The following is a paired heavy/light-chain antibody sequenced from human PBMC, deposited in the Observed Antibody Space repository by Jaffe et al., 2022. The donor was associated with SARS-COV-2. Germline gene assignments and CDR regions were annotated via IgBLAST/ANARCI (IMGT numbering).Light chain of an antibody. J-gene: IGLJ3*02. Sequence: QSALTQPASVSGSPGQSITISCTGTSSDVGSYNLVSWYQQHPGKAPKLMIYEGSKRPSGVSNRFSGSKSGNTASLTISGLQAEDEADYYCCSYAGSSTPNWVFGGGTKLTVL. V-gene: IGLV2-23*01. CDR1: SSDVGSYNL. CDR2: EGS. CDR3: CSYAGSSTPNWV.
Heavy chain of an antibody. CDR2: ISYDGSNK. CDR3: ARALKQNYGSGSYKYYYYMDV. CDR1: GFTFSSYA. Sequence: QVQLVESGGGVVQPGRSLRLSCAASGFTFSSYAMHWVRQAPGKGLEWVAVISYDGSNKYYADSVKGRFTISRDNSKNTLYLQMNSLRAEDTAVYYCARALKQNYGSGSYKYYYYMDVWGKGTTVTVSS. D-gene: IGHD3-10*01. V-gene: IGHV3-30*04. J-gene: IGHJ6*03.